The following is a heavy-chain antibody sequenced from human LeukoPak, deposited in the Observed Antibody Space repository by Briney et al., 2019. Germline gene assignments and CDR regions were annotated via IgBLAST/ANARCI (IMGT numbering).Heavy chain of an antibody. CDR1: AGSMSGHY. Sequence: PSETLSLTCTVSAGSMSGHYWSWIRQPPGKGLEWIGYIYYSGSTIYNPSLKSRVTISVDTSKNQLSLKLSSVTAADTAVYYCARHSYSSSWYGTFDTWGQGSLVTVSS. V-gene: IGHV4-59*08. J-gene: IGHJ5*02. D-gene: IGHD6-13*01. CDR3: ARHSYSSSWYGTFDT. CDR2: IYYSGST.